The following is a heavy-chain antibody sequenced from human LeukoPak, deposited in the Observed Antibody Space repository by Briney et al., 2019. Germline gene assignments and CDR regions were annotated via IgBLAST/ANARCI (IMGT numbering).Heavy chain of an antibody. V-gene: IGHV1-8*01. CDR2: MNPNSGNT. CDR1: GYTFTSYD. J-gene: IGHJ4*02. Sequence: ASVKVSCKASGYTFTSYDINWVRQATGQGLEWMGWMNPNSGNTGYAQKFQGRVTMTRNTSISTAYMELSSLRSEDTAVYYCARPPHRIRTFDYWGQGTLVTVSS. CDR3: ARPPHRIRTFDY. D-gene: IGHD1-1*01.